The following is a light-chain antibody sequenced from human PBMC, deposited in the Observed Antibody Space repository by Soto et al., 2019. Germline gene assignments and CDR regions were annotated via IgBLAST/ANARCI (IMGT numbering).Light chain of an antibody. Sequence: SPGERATLSCRASQSVSSYLAWYQQKPGQAPRLLIYDASNRATGIPARFSGSGSGTDFTLTISSLEPEDFAVYYCQQRSNWPPEITFGQETRLEIK. V-gene: IGKV3-11*01. CDR1: QSVSSY. CDR3: QQRSNWPPEIT. CDR2: DAS. J-gene: IGKJ5*01.